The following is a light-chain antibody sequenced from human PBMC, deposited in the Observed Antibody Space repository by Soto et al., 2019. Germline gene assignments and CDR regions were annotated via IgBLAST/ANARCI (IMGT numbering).Light chain of an antibody. Sequence: QSVLTQPASVSGSPGQSITISCTGTSSDVGGDNYVSWYQHHPGKDPKLMIYDVSNRPSGFSNRFSGSKSGHTASLTISGVHPEDDSDYYCSSYTTSYTRHIVLGTGTKLTVL. CDR3: SSYTTSYTRHIV. V-gene: IGLV2-14*03. CDR2: DVS. CDR1: SSDVGGDNY. J-gene: IGLJ1*01.